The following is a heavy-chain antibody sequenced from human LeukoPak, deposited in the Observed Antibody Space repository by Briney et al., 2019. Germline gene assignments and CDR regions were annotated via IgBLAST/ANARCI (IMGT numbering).Heavy chain of an antibody. CDR1: GYTFTNYG. D-gene: IGHD6-13*01. V-gene: IGHV1-18*01. J-gene: IGHJ4*02. CDR2: ISTYNDNT. Sequence: ASVKVSCKASGYTFTNYGVNWVRQAPGQGLEWMGWISTYNDNTNYAQKLQGRVTMTTDTSTSTAYMELRSLRSDDTAVYYCAREAAAAGLDYWGQGTLVTVSS. CDR3: AREAAAAGLDY.